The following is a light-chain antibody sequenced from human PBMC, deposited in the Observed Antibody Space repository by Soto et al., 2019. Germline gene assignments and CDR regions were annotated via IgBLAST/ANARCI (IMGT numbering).Light chain of an antibody. CDR3: QQYNDWPPWT. CDR1: QGVSNN. Sequence: EILMTQSPATLSVSPGDRATLSCRASQGVSNNLAWYQQRPGQAPRLLIYGASTRATGIPARFSGSGSGTEFTLTISSLQSEDFAVYYCQQYNDWPPWTFGQGTKVEIK. J-gene: IGKJ1*01. CDR2: GAS. V-gene: IGKV3-15*01.